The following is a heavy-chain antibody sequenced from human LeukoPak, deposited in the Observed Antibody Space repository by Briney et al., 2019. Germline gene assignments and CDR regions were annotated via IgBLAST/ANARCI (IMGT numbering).Heavy chain of an antibody. CDR2: ISGSGGST. J-gene: IGHJ5*02. CDR3: AKEATVTPGNVNWFDP. V-gene: IGHV3-23*01. D-gene: IGHD4-17*01. CDR1: GFTFSSYA. Sequence: GGSLRLSCAASGFTFSSYAMSWVRQAPGKGLEWVSAISGSGGSTYYADSVKGRFTISRDNSKNTMHLRMKSLRAEDTAVYYCAKEATVTPGNVNWFDPWGQGTLVTVSS.